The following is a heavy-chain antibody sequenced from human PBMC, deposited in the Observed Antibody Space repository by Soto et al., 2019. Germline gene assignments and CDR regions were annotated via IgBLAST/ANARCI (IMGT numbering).Heavy chain of an antibody. CDR3: ARDLTWPPDYKELENNWSDP. CDR2: ITAFNGDT. CDR1: GYSFTSYG. J-gene: IGHJ5*02. D-gene: IGHD4-4*01. Sequence: QVQLVQSGAEVKEPGASVKVSCKASGYSFTSYGISWVRQAPGQGLEWMGWITAFNGDTNYAQRFQEKVTRTTDTSTTKATRKRRSRESENPAGNYCARDLTWPPDYKELENNWSDPWGQGPLVTAPS. V-gene: IGHV1-18*01.